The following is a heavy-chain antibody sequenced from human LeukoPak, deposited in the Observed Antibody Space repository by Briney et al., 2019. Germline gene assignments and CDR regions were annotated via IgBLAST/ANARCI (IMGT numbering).Heavy chain of an antibody. CDR2: IYYSGST. J-gene: IGHJ6*03. D-gene: IGHD1-26*01. CDR1: GGSISSYY. Sequence: SETLSLTCTVSGGSISSYYWSWIRQPPGKRVERIWYIYYSGSTNYNPSLKSRVTISVDTSKNQFSLKLSSVTAADTAVYYCARHSGSYSGYYYYMDVWGKGTTVTVSS. CDR3: ARHSGSYSGYYYYMDV. V-gene: IGHV4-59*08.